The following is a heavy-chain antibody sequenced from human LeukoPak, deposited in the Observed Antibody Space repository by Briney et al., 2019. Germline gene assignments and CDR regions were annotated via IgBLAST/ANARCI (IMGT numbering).Heavy chain of an antibody. J-gene: IGHJ3*02. V-gene: IGHV4-59*01. CDR1: GGSMSSYY. CDR3: ARDNAYSYGLSAFDI. Sequence: SETLSLTCTVSGGSMSSYYGSWVRQPPGKGLEGVGYIYYSGSTNYNPSLKRRVTISVEKSKKQFSLKLTSVTAADTAVYYCARDNAYSYGLSAFDIGGQGTMVTVSS. CDR2: IYYSGST. D-gene: IGHD5-18*01.